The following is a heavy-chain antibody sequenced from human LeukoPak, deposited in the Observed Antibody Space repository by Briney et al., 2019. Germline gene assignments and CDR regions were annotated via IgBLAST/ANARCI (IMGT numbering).Heavy chain of an antibody. V-gene: IGHV3-66*01. CDR2: IYSGGST. CDR1: GFTVSSNY. D-gene: IGHD4-23*01. Sequence: GGSLRLSCAASGFTVSSNYMSWVRQAPGKGLEWVSVIYSGGSTYYADSVKGRFTISRDNSKNTLYLQMNSLRAEDTAVYYCAREGATVVNPGFDYWGQGTLVTVSS. J-gene: IGHJ4*02. CDR3: AREGATVVNPGFDY.